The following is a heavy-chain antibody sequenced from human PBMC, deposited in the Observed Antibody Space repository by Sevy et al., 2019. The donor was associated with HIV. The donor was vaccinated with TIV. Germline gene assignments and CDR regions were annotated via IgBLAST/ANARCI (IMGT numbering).Heavy chain of an antibody. D-gene: IGHD6-13*01. Sequence: GGSLRLSCAASGFTFDDYAMHWVRQAPGKGLEWVSGISWNSGSIGYADSVKGRFTISRDNAKNSLYLQMNSLRAEDTALYYCAKDISSTGGMYVWGQGTTVTVSS. V-gene: IGHV3-9*01. CDR1: GFTFDDYA. CDR2: ISWNSGSI. CDR3: AKDISSTGGMYV. J-gene: IGHJ6*02.